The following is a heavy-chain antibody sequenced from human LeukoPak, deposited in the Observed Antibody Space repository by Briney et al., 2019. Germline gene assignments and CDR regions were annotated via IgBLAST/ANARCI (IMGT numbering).Heavy chain of an antibody. J-gene: IGHJ2*01. Sequence: GGSLRLSCEVSGFTLSGYWMHWVRQAPGKGLVWVSHINVDGSGITYADSVKGRFTISRDNAKNTLYLQVNSLRSEDTAVYYCATAAVQLERRTPFDLWGRGTLVTVSS. V-gene: IGHV3-74*01. CDR1: GFTLSGYW. CDR2: INVDGSGI. D-gene: IGHD1-1*01. CDR3: ATAAVQLERRTPFDL.